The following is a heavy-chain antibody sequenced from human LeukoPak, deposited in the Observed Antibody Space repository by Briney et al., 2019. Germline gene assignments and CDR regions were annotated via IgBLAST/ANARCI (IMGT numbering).Heavy chain of an antibody. J-gene: IGHJ4*02. D-gene: IGHD3-10*01. Sequence: ASVKVSCKASGGTSSSYAISWVRQAPGQGLEWMGGIIPIFGTANYAQKFQGRVTITADESTSTAYMELSSLRSEDTAVYYCARVLWFGELSHFDYWGQGTLVTVSS. CDR2: IIPIFGTA. V-gene: IGHV1-69*13. CDR3: ARVLWFGELSHFDY. CDR1: GGTSSSYA.